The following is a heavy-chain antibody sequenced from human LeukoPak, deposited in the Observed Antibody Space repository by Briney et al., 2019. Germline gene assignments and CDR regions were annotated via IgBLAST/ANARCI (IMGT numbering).Heavy chain of an antibody. CDR2: ISYDGSNK. D-gene: IGHD6-13*01. CDR1: GFTFSSYG. J-gene: IGHJ6*04. V-gene: IGHV3-30*18. CDR3: AKGAAADFYYYYYGMDV. Sequence: PGRSLRLSCAASGFTFSSYGMHWVRQAPGKGLEWVAVISYDGSNKYYADSVKGRFTISRDNSKNTLYLQMNSLRAEVTAVYYCAKGAAADFYYYYYGMDVWGKGTTVTVSS.